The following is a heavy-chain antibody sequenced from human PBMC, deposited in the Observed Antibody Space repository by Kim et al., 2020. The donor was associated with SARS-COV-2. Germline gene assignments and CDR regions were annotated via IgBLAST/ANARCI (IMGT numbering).Heavy chain of an antibody. CDR2: LSYDGNNK. D-gene: IGHD4-17*01. J-gene: IGHJ4*02. CDR3: AKQSDYGGKLVDY. V-gene: IGHV3-30*18. Sequence: GGSLRLSCAASGFTFSSYGMHWVRQAPGKGLEWVAVLSYDGNNKYYADSVKGRFTISRDNSKNTLYLQMNSLRAEDTAVYYCAKQSDYGGKLVDYWGQGTLVTVSS. CDR1: GFTFSSYG.